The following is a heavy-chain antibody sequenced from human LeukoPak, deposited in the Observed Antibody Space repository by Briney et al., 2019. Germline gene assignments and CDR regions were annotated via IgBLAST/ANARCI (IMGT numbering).Heavy chain of an antibody. CDR3: ARVGATTDAFDI. V-gene: IGHV1-46*01. Sequence: ASVKVSCTASGYTFTSYYMHWVRQAPGQGLEWMGIINPSGGSTSYAQKFQGRVTMTRDTSTSTVYMELSSLRSEDTAVYYCARVGATTDAFDIWGQGTMVTVSS. D-gene: IGHD1-26*01. CDR1: GYTFTSYY. CDR2: INPSGGST. J-gene: IGHJ3*02.